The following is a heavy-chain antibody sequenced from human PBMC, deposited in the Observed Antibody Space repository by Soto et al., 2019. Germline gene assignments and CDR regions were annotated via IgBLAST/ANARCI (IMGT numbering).Heavy chain of an antibody. D-gene: IGHD3-16*01. CDR3: AGGGDDAFDI. V-gene: IGHV1-69*02. CDR2: IIPILGIA. CDR1: GGSFSIYT. J-gene: IGHJ3*02. Sequence: ASVKVSCKASGGSFSIYTISLVRQAPGQGLEWMGRIIPILGIANYAQKFQGRVTITADKSTSTAYMELSSLRSEDTAVYYCAGGGDDAFDIWGQGTMVTVSS.